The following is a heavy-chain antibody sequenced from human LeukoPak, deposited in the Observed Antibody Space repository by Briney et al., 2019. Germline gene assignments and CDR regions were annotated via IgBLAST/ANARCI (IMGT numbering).Heavy chain of an antibody. J-gene: IGHJ3*02. Sequence: SETLSLTCTVSGASISTYYWTWLRQPPGKGLEWIGYIYYSGSTNYNPSLKSRVTISVDTSKNHFSLRLSSVTAADTAVYYCARGIAAAGHAFDIWGQGTMVTVSS. CDR2: IYYSGST. CDR3: ARGIAAAGHAFDI. V-gene: IGHV4-59*01. D-gene: IGHD6-13*01. CDR1: GASISTYY.